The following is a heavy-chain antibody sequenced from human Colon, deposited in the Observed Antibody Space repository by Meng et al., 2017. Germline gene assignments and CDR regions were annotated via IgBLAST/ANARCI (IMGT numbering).Heavy chain of an antibody. Sequence: VSPGESRGGLVRPGGSLSLSCAAHVFAISGYWMHWVRQAPGKGLECVSRIKTDGNTTAYADSVKGRFTISRDIAKNTLYLQMNSLRVEDTAVYHCAKSDWLDPWGQGTLVTVSS. CDR2: IKTDGNTT. CDR1: VFAISGYW. CDR3: AKSDWLDP. V-gene: IGHV3-74*01. J-gene: IGHJ5*02.